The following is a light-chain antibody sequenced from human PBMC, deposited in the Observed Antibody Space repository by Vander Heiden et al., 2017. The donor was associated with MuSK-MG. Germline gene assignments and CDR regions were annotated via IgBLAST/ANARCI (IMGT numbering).Light chain of an antibody. V-gene: IGKV3-11*01. CDR3: QQRSNWPWT. CDR2: DAS. Sequence: ENVLTQSPATLSLSPGERATLSCRASQSVSSYLAWYQQKPGQAPRLLIYDASNRATGIPARFSGSGSGTDFTLTISSLEPEDFAVYYCQQRSNWPWTFGQWTKVEIK. J-gene: IGKJ1*01. CDR1: QSVSSY.